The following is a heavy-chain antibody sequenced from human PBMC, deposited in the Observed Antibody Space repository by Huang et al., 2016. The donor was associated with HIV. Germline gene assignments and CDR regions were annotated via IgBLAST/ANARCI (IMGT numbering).Heavy chain of an antibody. CDR2: INHSVSA. V-gene: IGHV4-34*02. Sequence: QVRLEQWGAGLLKPSETLSLTCAVYGGSFSGYQWTWIRQSPGKGLDWIVEINHSVSATYHPSLNTRVTITGDMSKNQFSLKMTSLTVADTAVYFCARGLRFCRGRDCFPTHFQHWSQG. CDR1: GGSFSGYQ. J-gene: IGHJ1*01. CDR3: ARGLRFCRGRDCFPTHFQH. D-gene: IGHD2-21*02.